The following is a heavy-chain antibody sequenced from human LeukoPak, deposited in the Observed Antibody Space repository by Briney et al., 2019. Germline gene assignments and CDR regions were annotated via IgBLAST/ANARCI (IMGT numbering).Heavy chain of an antibody. CDR3: ARTITIFGVVTYDY. D-gene: IGHD3-3*01. CDR2: TNNSVRT. CDR1: GASSSGYY. V-gene: IGHV4-34*01. Sequence: PSESLSLTCAVYGASSSGYYSSWIRQPPRKRLEWIGETNNSVRTTHNPSLKSRVTISVDTTKNQFSLKLSSVTAADTAGYYCARTITIFGVVTYDYWGQGTPVTVSS. J-gene: IGHJ4*02.